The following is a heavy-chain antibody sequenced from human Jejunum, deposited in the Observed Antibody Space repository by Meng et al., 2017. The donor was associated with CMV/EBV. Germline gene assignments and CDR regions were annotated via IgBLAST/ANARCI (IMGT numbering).Heavy chain of an antibody. CDR2: MSSSGTFV. CDR1: FTFSTYE. Sequence: FTFSTYEMNWVRQAPGKGLEWLSYMSSSGTFVHYADSVKGRFTISRDNSRNSLYLQMNNLRAEDTAIYYCVRDLNCGNNSPYYFEYWGRGTLVTVSS. V-gene: IGHV3-48*03. CDR3: VRDLNCGNNSPYYFEY. D-gene: IGHD2-21*01. J-gene: IGHJ4*02.